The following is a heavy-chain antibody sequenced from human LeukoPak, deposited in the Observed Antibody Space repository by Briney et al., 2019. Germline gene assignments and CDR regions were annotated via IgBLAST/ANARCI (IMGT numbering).Heavy chain of an antibody. D-gene: IGHD6-13*01. CDR3: ARGLEYCSSWYRVMGAYYYYYMDV. J-gene: IGHJ6*03. Sequence: ASVKVSCKASRYTFIGYNMYWVRQAPGQGLEWMGRINPNSGDTYYAQKFQGRVTMTRDTSINTAYMELSSLRSEDTAVYYCARGLEYCSSWYRVMGAYYYYYMDVWGKAATVTVSS. CDR1: RYTFIGYN. V-gene: IGHV1-2*02. CDR2: INPNSGDT.